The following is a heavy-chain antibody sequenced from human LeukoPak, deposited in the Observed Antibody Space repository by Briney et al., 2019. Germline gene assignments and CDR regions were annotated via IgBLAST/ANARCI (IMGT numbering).Heavy chain of an antibody. CDR2: MNPNSGGT. CDR3: ARDHGYGSGSYHYYYMDV. CDR1: GYTFTSYD. D-gene: IGHD3-10*01. J-gene: IGHJ6*03. V-gene: IGHV1-2*02. Sequence: ASVKVSCKASGYTFTSYDINWVRQATGQGLEWMGWMNPNSGGTNYAQKFQGRVTMTRDTSISTAYMELSRLRSDDTAVYYCARDHGYGSGSYHYYYMDVWGKGTTVTISS.